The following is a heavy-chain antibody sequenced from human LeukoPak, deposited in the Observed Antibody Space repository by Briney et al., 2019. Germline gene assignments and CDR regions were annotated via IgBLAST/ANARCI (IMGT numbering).Heavy chain of an antibody. CDR2: IYYTGST. Sequence: PSETLSLTCTVSGASISSYYCNWIRQPPGKGLEWIGYIYYTGSTNHNPSLKSRVSISVDTSKNQFSLKMSSVTAADTAVYYCARDGGYSSPNWFDPWGQGTLVTVSS. J-gene: IGHJ5*02. V-gene: IGHV4-59*01. CDR3: ARDGGYSSPNWFDP. D-gene: IGHD6-13*01. CDR1: GASISSYY.